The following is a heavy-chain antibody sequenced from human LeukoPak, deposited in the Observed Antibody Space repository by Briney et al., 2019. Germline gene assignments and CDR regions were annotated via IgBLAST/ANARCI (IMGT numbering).Heavy chain of an antibody. CDR3: ASDWNSFDY. D-gene: IGHD1-7*01. CDR1: GFTFSSYE. V-gene: IGHV3-48*03. Sequence: GGSLRLSCAASGFTFSSYEMNWVRQAPGKGLEWVSYISSSGSTIYYADSVKGRFTISRDNAKNSLYLQMDSLRAEDTAVYYCASDWNSFDYWGQGTLVTVSS. J-gene: IGHJ4*02. CDR2: ISSSGSTI.